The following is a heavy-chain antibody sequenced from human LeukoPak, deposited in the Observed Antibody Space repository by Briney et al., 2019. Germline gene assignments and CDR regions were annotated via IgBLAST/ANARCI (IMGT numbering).Heavy chain of an antibody. D-gene: IGHD3-22*01. J-gene: IGHJ4*02. Sequence: GGSLRLSCAASGFTFSSYAMSWVRQAPGKGLDWVSSISGSGGSRYYADSVLGRFTISRDNSKNTLYLHLNSLRAEDTALYYCAKWDSSGLPYFDYWGQGTLVTVSS. CDR3: AKWDSSGLPYFDY. V-gene: IGHV3-23*01. CDR2: ISGSGGSR. CDR1: GFTFSSYA.